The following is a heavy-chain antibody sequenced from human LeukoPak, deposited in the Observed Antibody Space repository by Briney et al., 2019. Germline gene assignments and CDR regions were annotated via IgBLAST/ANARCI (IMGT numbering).Heavy chain of an antibody. CDR1: GDSISSYY. D-gene: IGHD4-17*01. J-gene: IGHJ5*02. V-gene: IGHV4-59*08. Sequence: SETLSLTCTVSGDSISSYYWSWIRQSPGKGLEWIGYIYYSGSTDYNPSLKSRVTISVDTSKNQFSLKLNSVTAADTAVYYCASPADDDFNPNCFDPWGQGTLATVSS. CDR2: IYYSGST. CDR3: ASPADDDFNPNCFDP.